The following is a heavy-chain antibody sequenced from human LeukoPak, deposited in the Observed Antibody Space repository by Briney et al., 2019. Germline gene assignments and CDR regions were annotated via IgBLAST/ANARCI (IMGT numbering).Heavy chain of an antibody. V-gene: IGHV3-9*01. CDR2: ISWNSGSI. CDR3: ARARYCSSISCRDAFDI. D-gene: IGHD2-2*01. J-gene: IGHJ3*02. CDR1: GFTLDDYA. Sequence: GGSLRLSCAASGFTLDDYAMHWVRQAPGKGLEWVSGISWNSGSINYADSVKGRFTISRDNAKNSLFLQMNSLRAEDTAVYYSARARYCSSISCRDAFDIWGQGTMVTVSS.